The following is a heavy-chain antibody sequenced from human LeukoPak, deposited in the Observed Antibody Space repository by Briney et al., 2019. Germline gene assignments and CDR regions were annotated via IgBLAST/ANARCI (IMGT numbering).Heavy chain of an antibody. Sequence: GGSLRLSCAVSGFTFRSYTMNWVRQAPGKGLEWVSSITSNSSFKYYADSVKGRFTISRDNAKNSLYLQMNSLRAEDTAVYYCATLVNYWSFDYWGQGTLVTVSS. CDR3: ATLVNYWSFDY. J-gene: IGHJ4*02. CDR1: GFTFRSYT. D-gene: IGHD1-1*01. V-gene: IGHV3-21*01. CDR2: ITSNSSFK.